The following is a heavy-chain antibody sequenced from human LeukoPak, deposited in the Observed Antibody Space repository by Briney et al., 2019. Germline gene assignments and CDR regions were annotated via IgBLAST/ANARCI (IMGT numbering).Heavy chain of an antibody. J-gene: IGHJ4*02. CDR2: INPNSGGT. CDR1: GYTFTGYY. CDR3: ARPHPDCSGGSCYYGFDY. Sequence: SVKVSCKASGYTFTGYYMHWVRQAPGQGLEWMGWINPNSGGTNYAQKFQGRVTMTRDTSISTAYTELSSLRSDDTAVYYCARPHPDCSGGSCYYGFDYWGQGTLVTVSS. D-gene: IGHD2-15*01. V-gene: IGHV1-2*02.